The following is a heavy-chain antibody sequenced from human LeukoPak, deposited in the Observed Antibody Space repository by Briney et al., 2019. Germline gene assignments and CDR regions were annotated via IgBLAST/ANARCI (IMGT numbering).Heavy chain of an antibody. CDR3: ARAYSSSSNYFDY. CDR2: MNPNSGNT. Sequence: ASVKVSCKASGYTFTSYDINWVRQATGQGLEWMGWMNPNSGNTGYAQKFQGRVTMTRDTSTSTVYMELGSLRSEDTAVYYCARAYSSSSNYFDYWGQGTLVTVSS. CDR1: GYTFTSYD. V-gene: IGHV1-8*01. D-gene: IGHD6-6*01. J-gene: IGHJ4*02.